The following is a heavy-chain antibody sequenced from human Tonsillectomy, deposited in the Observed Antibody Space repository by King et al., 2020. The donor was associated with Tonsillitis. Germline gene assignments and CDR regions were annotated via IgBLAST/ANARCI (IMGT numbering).Heavy chain of an antibody. D-gene: IGHD3-22*01. V-gene: IGHV1-2*02. CDR1: GYTFTGYY. CDR2: INPNSGGT. Sequence: QLVQSGAEVKKPGASVKVSCKASGYTFTGYYMHWVRQAPGQGLEWMGWINPNSGGTNYAQKFQGRVTMTRDTSISTAYMELSRLRSDDTAVYYCAGQSSNYDDSSYYGLDVWGQGTTVTVSS. J-gene: IGHJ6*02. CDR3: AGQSSNYDDSSYYGLDV.